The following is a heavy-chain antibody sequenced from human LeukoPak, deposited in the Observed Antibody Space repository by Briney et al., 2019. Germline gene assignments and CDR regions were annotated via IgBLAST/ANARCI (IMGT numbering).Heavy chain of an antibody. CDR1: GFTVSSNY. V-gene: IGHV3-53*01. CDR3: ARDRYDFWSGDIYYFDY. J-gene: IGHJ4*02. CDR2: IYSGGST. D-gene: IGHD3-3*01. Sequence: GSLRLSCAASGFTVSSNYMSWVRQAPGKGLEWVSVIYSGGSTFYADSVKGRFTISRDNSKNTLYLQMNSLRAEDTAVYYCARDRYDFWSGDIYYFDYWGQGTLVTVSS.